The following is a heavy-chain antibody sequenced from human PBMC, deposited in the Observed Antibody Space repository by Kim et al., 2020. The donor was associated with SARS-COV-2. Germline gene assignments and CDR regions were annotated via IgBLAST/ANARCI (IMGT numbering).Heavy chain of an antibody. Sequence: SVKVSCKASGGTFSSYAISWVRQAPGQGLEWMGGIIPIFGTANYAQKFQGRVTITADESTSTAYMELSSLRSEDTAVYYCAANPYYYDSSGYYYFDYWGQGTLVTVSS. CDR3: AANPYYYDSSGYYYFDY. CDR1: GGTFSSYA. D-gene: IGHD3-22*01. CDR2: IIPIFGTA. V-gene: IGHV1-69*13. J-gene: IGHJ4*02.